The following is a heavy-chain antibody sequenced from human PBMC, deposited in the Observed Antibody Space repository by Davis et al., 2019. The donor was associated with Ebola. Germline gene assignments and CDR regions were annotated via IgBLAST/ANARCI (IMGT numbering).Heavy chain of an antibody. D-gene: IGHD6-19*01. CDR2: IYYSGST. Sequence: MPSETLFLTCTVSGGSVSSGSYYWSWIRQPPGKGLEWIGYIYYSGSTNYNPSLKSRVTISVDTSKNQFSLKLSSVTAADTAVYYCAKFSSGWYLDYWGQGTLVTVSS. J-gene: IGHJ4*02. CDR1: GGSVSSGSYY. CDR3: AKFSSGWYLDY. V-gene: IGHV4-61*01.